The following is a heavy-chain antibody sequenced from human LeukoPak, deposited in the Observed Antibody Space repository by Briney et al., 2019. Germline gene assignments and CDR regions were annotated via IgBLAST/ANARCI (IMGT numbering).Heavy chain of an antibody. CDR3: AKVRGTYSSGYFFDY. CDR1: GFTFDNYA. D-gene: IGHD6-19*01. Sequence: SLKISCAASGFTFDNYAMHWVRQAPGKGLEWLSIISWNSGYIGYADSVKGRFTISRDNAKKSLDLQMNSLRAEDTAFYYCAKVRGTYSSGYFFDYRGQGTLVTVSS. J-gene: IGHJ4*02. CDR2: ISWNSGYI. V-gene: IGHV3-9*01.